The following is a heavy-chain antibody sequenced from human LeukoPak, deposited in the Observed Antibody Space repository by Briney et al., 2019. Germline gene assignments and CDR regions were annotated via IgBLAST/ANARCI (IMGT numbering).Heavy chain of an antibody. D-gene: IGHD2-2*01. CDR3: ASLYCSRTSCYINY. V-gene: IGHV4-61*01. CDR1: GGSMNTVSYY. Sequence: PSETLSLTCAVSGGSMNTVSYYWSWIRQPPGKGLEWIGYMSYSGITNYNPSLKSRVTISVGTSNNQFSLRLTSVTAADTAVYYCASLYCSRTSCYINYWGQGTLVTVSS. J-gene: IGHJ4*02. CDR2: MSYSGIT.